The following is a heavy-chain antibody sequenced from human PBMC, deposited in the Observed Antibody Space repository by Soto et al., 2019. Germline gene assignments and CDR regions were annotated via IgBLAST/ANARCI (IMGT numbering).Heavy chain of an antibody. CDR3: ARGTGNYFYSLDV. V-gene: IGHV3-33*01. Sequence: GGSLRLSCAASGFTFGSYGMHWVRQAPGKGLEWVAIIWYDGSYKYYGDSVKGRFTISRDNPKNMLYLQMNSLRAEDTAVFYCARGTGNYFYSLDVWGHGTTVTVSS. CDR2: IWYDGSYK. CDR1: GFTFGSYG. J-gene: IGHJ6*03.